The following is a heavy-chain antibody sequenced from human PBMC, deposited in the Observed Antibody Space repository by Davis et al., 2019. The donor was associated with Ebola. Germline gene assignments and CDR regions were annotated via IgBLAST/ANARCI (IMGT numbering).Heavy chain of an antibody. CDR3: ARRRIAAAPYYYYGMDV. D-gene: IGHD6-13*01. V-gene: IGHV5-10-1*04. CDR2: NDPTDSYT. J-gene: IGHJ6*02. Sequence: GESLKISCKASGYSFTTYWISWVRQLPGRGLEWMGRNDPTDSYTNYSPSFQGQVTISADKSISTAYLQWSSLKASDTAMYYCARRRIAAAPYYYYGMDVWGQGTTVTVSS. CDR1: GYSFTTYW.